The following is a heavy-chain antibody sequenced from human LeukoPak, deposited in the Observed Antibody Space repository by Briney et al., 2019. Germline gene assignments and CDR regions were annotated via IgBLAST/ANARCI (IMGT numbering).Heavy chain of an antibody. D-gene: IGHD2-21*02. J-gene: IGHJ4*02. Sequence: SSETLSLTCTVSGYSISSGYYWGWIRQPPGKGLEWIGSIYHSGSTYYNPSLKSRVTISVDTSKNQFSLKLSSVTAADTAVYYCAGSSYCGGDCYPGVNYWGQGTLVTVPS. CDR1: GYSISSGYY. CDR2: IYHSGST. CDR3: AGSSYCGGDCYPGVNY. V-gene: IGHV4-38-2*02.